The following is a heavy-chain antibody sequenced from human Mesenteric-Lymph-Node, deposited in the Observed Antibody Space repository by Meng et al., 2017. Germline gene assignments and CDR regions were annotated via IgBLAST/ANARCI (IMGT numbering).Heavy chain of an antibody. CDR2: ISQRGST. Sequence: QVQLQESGPGLVKPSENLSPTCPVSGGSITSNNWWTWVRQPPGKGLEWIGEISQRGSTNCNTSLKSRVTISLDKSKNQFFLTLNSVTAADTAVYYCARASYSWNLGDFWGQGTLVTVSS. V-gene: IGHV4-4*02. D-gene: IGHD1-20*01. J-gene: IGHJ4*02. CDR1: GGSITSNNW. CDR3: ARASYSWNLGDF.